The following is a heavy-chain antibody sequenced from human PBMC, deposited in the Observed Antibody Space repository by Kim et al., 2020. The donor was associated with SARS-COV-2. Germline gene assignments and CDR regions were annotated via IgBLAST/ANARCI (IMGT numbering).Heavy chain of an antibody. V-gene: IGHV3-21*01. J-gene: IGHJ4*02. Sequence: IYYADSVKGRFTLSRDNAKHSLYLQMNSRSAEDTAVYYCARDVGSARLGYWGQGTLVTVSS. D-gene: IGHD6-6*01. CDR2: I. CDR3: ARDVGSARLGY.